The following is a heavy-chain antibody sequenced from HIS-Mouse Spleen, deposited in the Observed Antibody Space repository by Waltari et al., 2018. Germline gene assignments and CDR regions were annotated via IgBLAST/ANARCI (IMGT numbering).Heavy chain of an antibody. CDR2: IYYSGST. J-gene: IGHJ2*01. D-gene: IGHD6-13*01. CDR3: AREIPYSSSWYDWYFDL. Sequence: QLQLQESGPGLVKPSETLSLTCTVSGCSISSSSYYWGWIRQPPGKGLEWIGSIYYSGSTYYNPSLKSRDTISVDTSKNQFSLKLSSVTAADTAVYYCAREIPYSSSWYDWYFDLWGRGTLVTVSS. CDR1: GCSISSSSYY. V-gene: IGHV4-39*07.